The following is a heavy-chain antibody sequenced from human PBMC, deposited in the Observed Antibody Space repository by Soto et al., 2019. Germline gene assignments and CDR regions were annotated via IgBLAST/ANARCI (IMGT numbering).Heavy chain of an antibody. CDR3: AKKRRSGGDNWYFDS. CDR1: GFIFSSYS. CDR2: ISAFSDSI. J-gene: IGHJ4*02. Sequence: EVQWLESGGGLVQQGGSLRLSCAASGFIFSSYSMYWVRQAPGKGPEGVAGISAFSDSILYADSVEGRFTISRDNSKNTLYLPLNRLRADDTAVYFCAKKRRSGGDNWYFDSWGQGTLVTVSS. V-gene: IGHV3-23*01. D-gene: IGHD2-21*02.